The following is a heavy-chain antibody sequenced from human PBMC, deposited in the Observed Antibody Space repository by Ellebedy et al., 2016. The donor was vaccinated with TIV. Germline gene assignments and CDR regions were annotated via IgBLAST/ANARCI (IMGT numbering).Heavy chain of an antibody. CDR2: ISSSSSTI. CDR3: ARDLGEKTSTVFDY. D-gene: IGHD3-16*01. V-gene: IGHV3-48*02. J-gene: IGHJ4*02. CDR1: GFSFNSHA. Sequence: GESLKISCAASGFSFNSHAMNWVRQAPGKGLEWVSYISSSSSTIYYADSVKGRFTISRDNAKNSLYLQMNSLRDEDTAVYYCARDLGEKTSTVFDYWGQGTLVTVSS.